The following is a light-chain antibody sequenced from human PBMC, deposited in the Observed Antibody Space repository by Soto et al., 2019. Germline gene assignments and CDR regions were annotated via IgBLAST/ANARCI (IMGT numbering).Light chain of an antibody. CDR2: GAS. Sequence: EIVMTQSPATLSVSPGGRATRSCRASQSISDTLAWYQQKPGQAPRLLIYGASTRATGVPGRFSGSGSGTELTLTIRSLQSEDLAVYYCQQYNNWPPITFGKGTRLAIK. CDR3: QQYNNWPPIT. CDR1: QSISDT. J-gene: IGKJ5*01. V-gene: IGKV3-15*01.